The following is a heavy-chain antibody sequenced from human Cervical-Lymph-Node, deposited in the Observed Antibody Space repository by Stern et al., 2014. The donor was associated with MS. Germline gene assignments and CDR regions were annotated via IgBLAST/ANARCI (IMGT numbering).Heavy chain of an antibody. D-gene: IGHD4-17*01. CDR1: ENIFSNFW. CDR3: ARHYGYYFDF. J-gene: IGHJ4*02. Sequence: VQLVESGGEVKKPGESLKISCKVSENIFSNFWIGWLRQTPGKGLEYVGIIYPDDSDTKYSPSFEGQVAISADKSINTAYLHWSSLKASDTAIYYCARHYGYYFDFWGQGTLVTVSS. CDR2: IYPDDSDT. V-gene: IGHV5-51*01.